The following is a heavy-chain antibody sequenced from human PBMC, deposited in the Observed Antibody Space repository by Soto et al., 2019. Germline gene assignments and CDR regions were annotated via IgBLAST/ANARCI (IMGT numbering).Heavy chain of an antibody. CDR3: AKTITLTNDAFDI. J-gene: IGHJ3*02. Sequence: QVQLQESGPGLVKPSQTLSLTCTVSGGSISSGDYYWTWIRQPPGKGLEWIGYIYYSGNTYYNPSLKSRLTLSLDTSKSQFSLKLSSVAAADTAVYYCAKTITLTNDAFDIWGQGTMVTVSS. CDR2: IYYSGNT. D-gene: IGHD4-4*01. CDR1: GGSISSGDYY. V-gene: IGHV4-30-4*01.